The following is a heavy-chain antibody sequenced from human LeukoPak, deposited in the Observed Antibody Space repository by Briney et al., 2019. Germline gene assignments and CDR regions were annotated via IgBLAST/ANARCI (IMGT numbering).Heavy chain of an antibody. CDR1: GFTFSSYG. CDR2: ISYDGSNK. J-gene: IGHJ4*02. CDR3: AKERIAVAAGPDY. Sequence: GGSLRLSCAASGFTFSSYGMHWVRQAPGKGLEWVAVISYDGSNKYYADSVKGRFTISRDNSKNTLYLQMNSLRAEDTAVYYCAKERIAVAAGPDYWGQGTLVTVSS. V-gene: IGHV3-30*18. D-gene: IGHD6-19*01.